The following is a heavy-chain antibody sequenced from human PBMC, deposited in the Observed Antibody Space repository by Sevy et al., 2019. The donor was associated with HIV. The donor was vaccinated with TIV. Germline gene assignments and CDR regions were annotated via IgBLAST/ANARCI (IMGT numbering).Heavy chain of an antibody. J-gene: IGHJ6*02. CDR1: GYTFTSYG. V-gene: IGHV1-18*01. CDR2: ISAYNGNT. Sequence: ASVKVSCKASGYTFTSYGISWVRQAPGQGLEWMGWISAYNGNTNYAQKLQGRVTMTTDTSTNTAYMELRSLRSDDTAVYYCARDMVVAAWYYGMDVWGQGTTVTVSS. D-gene: IGHD2-15*01. CDR3: ARDMVVAAWYYGMDV.